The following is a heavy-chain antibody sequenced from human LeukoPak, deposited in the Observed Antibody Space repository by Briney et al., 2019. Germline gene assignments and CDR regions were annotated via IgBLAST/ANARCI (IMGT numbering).Heavy chain of an antibody. V-gene: IGHV4-39*01. D-gene: IGHD2-15*01. J-gene: IGHJ1*01. CDR3: ARQRGRCSGGSCYPGVYFQH. CDR1: GGSISSYY. Sequence: SETLSLTCTVSGGSISSYYWGWIRQPPGKGLEWIGSIYYSGSTYYNPSLKSRVTISVDTSKNQFSLKLSSVTAADTAVYYCARQRGRCSGGSCYPGVYFQHWGQGTLVTVSS. CDR2: IYYSGST.